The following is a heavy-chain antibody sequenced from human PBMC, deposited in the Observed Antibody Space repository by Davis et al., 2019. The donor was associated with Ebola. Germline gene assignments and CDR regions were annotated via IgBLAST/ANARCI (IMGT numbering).Heavy chain of an antibody. Sequence: SETLSLTCTVSGYSISSGYYWGWIRQPPGKGLEWIGSIYHSGSTCYNPSLKSRVTISVDTSKNQFSLKLSSVTAADTAVYYCARVDDCWSGYFDYWGQGTLVTVSS. CDR2: IYHSGST. V-gene: IGHV4-38-2*02. D-gene: IGHD3-3*01. CDR1: GYSISSGYY. J-gene: IGHJ4*02. CDR3: ARVDDCWSGYFDY.